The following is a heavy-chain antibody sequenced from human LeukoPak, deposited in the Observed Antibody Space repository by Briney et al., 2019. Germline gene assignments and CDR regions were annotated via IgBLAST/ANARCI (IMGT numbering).Heavy chain of an antibody. CDR1: GLTLSNFY. J-gene: IGHJ3*02. CDR2: ISNVGFTT. Sequence: GGSLRLSCTASGLTLSNFYMSWIRQAPGKGLESVSYISNVGFTTYHADSVKGRFSISRDNSKNTQYLQMKGLRAEDTAVYYCARDSVWQLDLSPDDAFDIWGQGTMVTVSS. CDR3: ARDSVWQLDLSPDDAFDI. V-gene: IGHV3-11*04. D-gene: IGHD1-7*01.